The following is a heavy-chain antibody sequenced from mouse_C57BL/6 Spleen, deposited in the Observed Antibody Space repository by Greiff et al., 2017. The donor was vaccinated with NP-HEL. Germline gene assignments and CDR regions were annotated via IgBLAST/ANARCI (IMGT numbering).Heavy chain of an antibody. Sequence: QVQLKQSGPELVKPGASVKLSCKASGYTFTSYDINWVKQRPGQGLEWIGWIYPRDGSTKYNEKFKGKATLTVDTSSSTAYMELHSLTSDDSAVYFCARAYSNGYFDVWGTGTTVTVSS. CDR1: GYTFTSYD. V-gene: IGHV1-85*01. CDR2: IYPRDGST. D-gene: IGHD2-5*01. CDR3: ARAYSNGYFDV. J-gene: IGHJ1*03.